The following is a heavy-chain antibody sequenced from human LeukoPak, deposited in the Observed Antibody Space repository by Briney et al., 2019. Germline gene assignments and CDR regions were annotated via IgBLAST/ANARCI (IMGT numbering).Heavy chain of an antibody. J-gene: IGHJ6*02. Sequence: SETLSLTCTVSGGSISSRSYYWGWVRQPPGKGLEWIGVVNSSAYTYYNPSLKSRVTISVDTSKSHFSLILTSVTAADTALYYCARHSGALFGPKDVWGQGTTVTVSS. CDR2: VNSSAYT. CDR1: GGSISSRSYY. D-gene: IGHD3-3*01. V-gene: IGHV4-39*01. CDR3: ARHSGALFGPKDV.